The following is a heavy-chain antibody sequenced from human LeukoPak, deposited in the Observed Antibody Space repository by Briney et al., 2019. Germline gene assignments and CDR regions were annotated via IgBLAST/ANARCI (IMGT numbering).Heavy chain of an antibody. V-gene: IGHV3-23*01. J-gene: IGHJ4*02. D-gene: IGHD2-8*01. Sequence: GGSLRLSCAVSGFTFSSYAMSWVRQAPGQGVEWVSVISDSGDYTSYADSVRGRFTISRDNSRNTLYLQMISLRPEDTAVYYCAKDTSIGKYCTNGVCSPFDYWGQGTLVTVSS. CDR2: ISDSGDYT. CDR3: AKDTSIGKYCTNGVCSPFDY. CDR1: GFTFSSYA.